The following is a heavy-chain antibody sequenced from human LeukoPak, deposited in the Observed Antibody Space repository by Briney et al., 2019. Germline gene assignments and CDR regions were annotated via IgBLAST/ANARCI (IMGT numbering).Heavy chain of an antibody. V-gene: IGHV1-2*02. CDR2: INPNSGDT. J-gene: IGHJ4*02. Sequence: ASVKVSCKASGYTFTGYYIHWVRQAPGQGLEWMGWINPNSGDTNYAQKFQGRVTITADESTSTAYMELSSLRSEDTAVYYCARAPNYYGSEPFDYWGQGTLVTVSS. CDR1: GYTFTGYY. CDR3: ARAPNYYGSEPFDY. D-gene: IGHD3-10*01.